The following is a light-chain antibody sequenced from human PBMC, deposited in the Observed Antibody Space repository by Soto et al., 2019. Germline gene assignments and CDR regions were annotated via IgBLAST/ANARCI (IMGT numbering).Light chain of an antibody. V-gene: IGLV2-14*03. CDR1: SSDIGGYNY. CDR2: DVT. CDR3: SSYTSSSSLGV. J-gene: IGLJ2*01. Sequence: QSALTQPASVSGSPGQSITISCIGTSSDIGGYNYVSWYQQHPGKAPKLMIYDVTNRPSGVSNRFSGSKSGNTASLTISGLHAEYEADYYCSSYTSSSSLGVFGGGTKVTVL.